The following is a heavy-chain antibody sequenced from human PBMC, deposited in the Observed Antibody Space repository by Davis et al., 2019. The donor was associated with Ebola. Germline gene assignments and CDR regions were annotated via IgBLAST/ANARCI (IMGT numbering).Heavy chain of an antibody. CDR2: ISGSGRTI. D-gene: IGHD3-3*01. J-gene: IGHJ4*02. CDR1: GFSLSTYD. V-gene: IGHV3-48*03. Sequence: PGGSLRLSCAASGFSLSTYDMSWVRQAPGKGLEWISYISGSGRTIYYADSVKGRFTISGDNAKNALYLQMNSLRAEDTAVYYCARGGPVWSGNIFDSWGQGTPVTVSS. CDR3: ARGGPVWSGNIFDS.